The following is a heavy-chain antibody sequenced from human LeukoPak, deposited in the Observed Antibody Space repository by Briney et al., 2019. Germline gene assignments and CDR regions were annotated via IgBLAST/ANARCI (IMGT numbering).Heavy chain of an antibody. CDR1: GFTFSSYS. CDR3: AKGVDWDYYYSSGYYYPVGWFDP. D-gene: IGHD3-22*01. V-gene: IGHV3-7*03. CDR2: IKQDGSEK. J-gene: IGHJ5*02. Sequence: GGSLRLSCAASGFTFSSYSMNWVRQAPGKGLEWVANIKQDGSEKYYVDSVKGRFTISRDNAKNSLYLQMNSLRAEDTALYYCAKGVDWDYYYSSGYYYPVGWFDPWGQGTLVTLSS.